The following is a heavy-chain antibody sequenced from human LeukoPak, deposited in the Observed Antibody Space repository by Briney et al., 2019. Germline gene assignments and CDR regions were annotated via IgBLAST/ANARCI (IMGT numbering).Heavy chain of an antibody. D-gene: IGHD5-18*01. CDR1: GFAFNSYD. V-gene: IGHV3-23*01. Sequence: GGSLRLSCAASGFAFNSYDMTWVRQAPGKGLEWVSSISRSGGSTHYVDSVKGRFTIARDNSKNTLYLQMNSLRAEDTAVYYCAKGRTANYYWGQGTLVTVSS. CDR3: AKGRTANYY. J-gene: IGHJ4*02. CDR2: ISRSGGST.